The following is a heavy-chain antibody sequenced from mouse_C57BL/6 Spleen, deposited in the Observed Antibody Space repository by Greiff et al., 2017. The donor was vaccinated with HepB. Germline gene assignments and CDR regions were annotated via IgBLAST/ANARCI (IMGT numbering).Heavy chain of an antibody. Sequence: QVQLQQSGAELVKPGASVKMSCKASGYTFTTYPIEWMKQNHGKSLEWIGNFHPYNDDTKYNEKFKGKATLTVEKSSSTVYLELSRLTSDDSAVYYCARGDYCGSRDYYAMDYWGQGTSVTVSS. CDR1: GYTFTTYP. CDR2: FHPYNDDT. CDR3: ARGDYCGSRDYYAMDY. J-gene: IGHJ4*01. D-gene: IGHD1-1*01. V-gene: IGHV1-47*01.